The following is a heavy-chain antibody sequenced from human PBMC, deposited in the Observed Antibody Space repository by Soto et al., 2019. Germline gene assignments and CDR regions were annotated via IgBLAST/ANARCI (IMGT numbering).Heavy chain of an antibody. J-gene: IGHJ4*02. D-gene: IGHD5-12*01. CDR3: ARDGRAYSGQDSLDF. Sequence: WWSLRLSCAASGFTFSSYAMHWFRQAPGEGLEWVAVISFHGTNKNYADSVKGRFTISRDNSNNTVFLEMNSLRPEDTAMYYCARDGRAYSGQDSLDFWGQGTPVTVSS. CDR1: GFTFSSYA. V-gene: IGHV3-30-3*01. CDR2: ISFHGTNK.